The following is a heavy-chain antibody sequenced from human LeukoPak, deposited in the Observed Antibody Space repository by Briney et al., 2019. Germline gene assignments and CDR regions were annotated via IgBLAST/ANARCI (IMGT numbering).Heavy chain of an antibody. CDR2: INPSGGST. CDR3: ARIGGNSATYYYYYYYMDV. Sequence: ASVKVSCKASGYTFTSYYMHWVRQAPGQGLEWMGIINPSGGSTSYAQKFQGRVTMTRDMSTSTVYMELSSLRSEDTAVYYCARIGGNSATYYYYYYYMDVWGKGTTVTISS. V-gene: IGHV1-46*01. J-gene: IGHJ6*03. CDR1: GYTFTSYY. D-gene: IGHD4-23*01.